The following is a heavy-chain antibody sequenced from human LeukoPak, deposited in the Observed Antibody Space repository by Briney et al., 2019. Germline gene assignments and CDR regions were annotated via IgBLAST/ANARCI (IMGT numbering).Heavy chain of an antibody. J-gene: IGHJ4*02. D-gene: IGHD4-23*01. V-gene: IGHV3-21*01. CDR3: ARVTFGRETTVVTPLDY. CDR2: ISSSSSYI. Sequence: GGSLRLSCAASGFTFSSYSMNWVRQAPGEGLEWVSSISSSSSYIYYADSVKGRFTISRDNAKNSLYLQMNSLRAEDTAVYYCARVTFGRETTVVTPLDYWGQGTLVTVSS. CDR1: GFTFSSYS.